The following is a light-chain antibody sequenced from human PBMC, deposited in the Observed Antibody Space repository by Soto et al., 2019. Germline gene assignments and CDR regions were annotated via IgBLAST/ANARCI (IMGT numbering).Light chain of an antibody. Sequence: EIVLTQSPGTLSLSPGERATLSCRASQSVSSIYLAWYQQRPGQAPRLLIYGASSRATGIPDRFSDSGSGTDFTLTISRLEPEDFAVYYCQQYGSSPQTFGQGTKV. J-gene: IGKJ1*01. CDR1: QSVSSIY. CDR3: QQYGSSPQT. V-gene: IGKV3-20*01. CDR2: GAS.